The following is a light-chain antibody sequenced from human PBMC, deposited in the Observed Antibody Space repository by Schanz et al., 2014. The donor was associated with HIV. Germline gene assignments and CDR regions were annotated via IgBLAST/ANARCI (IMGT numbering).Light chain of an antibody. Sequence: EIVMTQSPATLSVSPGERATLSCRARQSVSSNLAWYQQKPGQAPRLLIYGASSRATGIPDRFSGSGYGTDFTLTISSLESEDFAFYYCQQRNTWPRTFGQGTKVEV. CDR3: QQRNTWPRT. CDR2: GAS. CDR1: QSVSSN. J-gene: IGKJ1*01. V-gene: IGKV3D-15*01.